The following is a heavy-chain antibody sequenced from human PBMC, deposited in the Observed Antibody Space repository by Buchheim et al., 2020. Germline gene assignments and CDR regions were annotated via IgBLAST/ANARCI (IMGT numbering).Heavy chain of an antibody. D-gene: IGHD2-21*02. V-gene: IGHV3-30*02. CDR1: GFSFSSYG. J-gene: IGHJ4*02. CDR3: AKAGELAYCVGDCFFDY. CDR2: IRYDGSNK. Sequence: QVQLVESGGGVVQPGRSLRLSCAASGFSFSSYGMYWVRQAPGKGLEWVAFIRYDGSNKYYVDSVKGRFTISRDNSKNTLYLQMSSLRAEDTAVYYCAKAGELAYCVGDCFFDYWGQGTL.